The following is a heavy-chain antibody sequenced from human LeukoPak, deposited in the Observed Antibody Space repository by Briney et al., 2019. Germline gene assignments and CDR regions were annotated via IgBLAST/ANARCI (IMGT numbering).Heavy chain of an antibody. D-gene: IGHD4-11*01. V-gene: IGHV3-7*01. CDR2: MNEDGSEK. CDR3: ARDRGYSNFDY. Sequence: GGSLRLSCAASGFGFSNYWMSWVRQAPGKGLEWVANMNEDGSEKNYVDSVKGRFTISRDTAQDSLYLQMNSLRAEDTAAYYCARDRGYSNFDYWGQGTLLTVSS. CDR1: GFGFSNYW. J-gene: IGHJ4*02.